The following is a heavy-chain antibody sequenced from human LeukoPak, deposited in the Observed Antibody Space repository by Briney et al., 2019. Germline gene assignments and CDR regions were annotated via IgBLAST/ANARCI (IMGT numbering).Heavy chain of an antibody. J-gene: IGHJ4*02. D-gene: IGHD2-2*01. V-gene: IGHV3-74*01. CDR2: INTDGSST. CDR1: GFTFSSYW. CDR3: ATWECSSTSCTNDY. Sequence: GGSLRLSCVASGFTFSSYWMHWVRQAPGKGLVWVSRINTDGSSTRYADSVKGRFTISRDNAKNTLYLQMNSLRAEDTAVYYCATWECSSTSCTNDYWGRGTLVTVSS.